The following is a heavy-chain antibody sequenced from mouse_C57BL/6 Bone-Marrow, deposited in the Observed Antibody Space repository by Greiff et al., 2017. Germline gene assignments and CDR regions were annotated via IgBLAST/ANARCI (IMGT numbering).Heavy chain of an antibody. D-gene: IGHD1-2*01. Sequence: VQLQQSGAELVRPGASVKLSCTASGFNIKDDYMHWVKQRPEQGLEWIGRIDPENGDTEYASKFQGKATITADTTSNTAYLQLSSLTSEDTAVYYCTSLLRLAGDYWGQGTTLTVSS. V-gene: IGHV14-4*01. J-gene: IGHJ2*01. CDR2: IDPENGDT. CDR1: GFNIKDDY. CDR3: TSLLRLAGDY.